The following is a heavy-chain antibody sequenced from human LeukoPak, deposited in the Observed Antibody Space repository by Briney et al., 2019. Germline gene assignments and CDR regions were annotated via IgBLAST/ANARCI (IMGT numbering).Heavy chain of an antibody. Sequence: SVKVSCKASGGTFSSYAISWVRQAPGQGLEWMGRIIPIFGTANYAQKFQGRVTITTDESTSTAYMELSSLRSEDTAVYYCAEDRHYGDYGYYYYYYMDVWGKGTTVTVS. V-gene: IGHV1-69*05. J-gene: IGHJ6*03. CDR2: IIPIFGTA. CDR1: GGTFSSYA. CDR3: AEDRHYGDYGYYYYYYMDV. D-gene: IGHD4-17*01.